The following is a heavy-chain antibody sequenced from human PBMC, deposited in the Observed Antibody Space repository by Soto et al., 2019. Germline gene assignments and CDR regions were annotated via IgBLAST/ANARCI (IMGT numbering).Heavy chain of an antibody. V-gene: IGHV4-30-4*01. D-gene: IGHD4-17*01. CDR3: ARSTTVVTQSDY. CDR1: GGSISSGDYY. J-gene: IGHJ4*02. CDR2: IYYSGST. Sequence: SETLSLTCTVSGGSISSGDYYWSWIRQPPGKGLEWIGYIYYSGSTYYNPSLKSRVTISVDTSKNQFSLKLSSVTAADTAVYYCARSTTVVTQSDYWGQGTLVTVSS.